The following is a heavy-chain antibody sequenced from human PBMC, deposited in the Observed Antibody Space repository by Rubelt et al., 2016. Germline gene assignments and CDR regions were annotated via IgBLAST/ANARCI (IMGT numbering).Heavy chain of an antibody. V-gene: IGHV3-23*01. D-gene: IGHD6-19*01. CDR2: ISGSGGST. J-gene: IGHJ6*02. Sequence: GKGLEWVSAISGSGGSTNYADSVNGRFTISRDNSKNTLYLQMNSLRAEDTAVYYCARRGRVSVAGLVSYYTMDVWGQGTTVTVSS. CDR3: ARRGRVSVAGLVSYYTMDV.